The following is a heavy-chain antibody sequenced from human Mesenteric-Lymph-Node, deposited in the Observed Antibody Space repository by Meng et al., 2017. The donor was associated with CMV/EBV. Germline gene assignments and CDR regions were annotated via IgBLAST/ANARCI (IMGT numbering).Heavy chain of an antibody. D-gene: IGHD1-14*01. J-gene: IGHJ6*02. V-gene: IGHV1-69*16. CDR3: ARGEEATLGPHVYHYYGMDV. CDR1: GGTLSSYT. Sequence: SVKVSCKASGGTLSSYTISWVRQAPGQGLEWMGGISPNIGTPNYAQKFQGRVTISTDESTSTAYMELSSLRSEDTAVYYCARGEEATLGPHVYHYYGMDVWGQGTTVTVSS. CDR2: ISPNIGTP.